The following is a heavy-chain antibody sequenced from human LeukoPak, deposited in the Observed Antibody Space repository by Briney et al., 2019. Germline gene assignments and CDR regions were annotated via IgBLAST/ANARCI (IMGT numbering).Heavy chain of an antibody. J-gene: IGHJ6*03. CDR1: GYTFTSYY. V-gene: IGHV1-2*02. Sequence: ASVKVSCKASGYTFTSYYMHGVRQAPGQGLEGMGWINPNSGGTNDAQKFQGRVTMTRDTSISTAYMALSRLRSDDTAVYYCARDGTPASDMDVWGKGTTVTVSS. CDR3: ARDGTPASDMDV. CDR2: INPNSGGT. D-gene: IGHD1/OR15-1a*01.